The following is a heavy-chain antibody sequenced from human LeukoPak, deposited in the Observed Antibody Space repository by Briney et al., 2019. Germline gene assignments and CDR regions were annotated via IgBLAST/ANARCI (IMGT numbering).Heavy chain of an antibody. J-gene: IGHJ4*02. CDR2: TNPNSGGT. D-gene: IGHD3-9*01. CDR1: GYTFTGYY. Sequence: ASVKVSCKASGYTFTGYYMHWVRQAPGQGLEWMGWTNPNSGGTNYAQKFQGRVTMTRDTSISTAYMELSRLRSDDTAVYYCARGERTYDILTGSLVDYWGQGTLVTVSS. V-gene: IGHV1-2*02. CDR3: ARGERTYDILTGSLVDY.